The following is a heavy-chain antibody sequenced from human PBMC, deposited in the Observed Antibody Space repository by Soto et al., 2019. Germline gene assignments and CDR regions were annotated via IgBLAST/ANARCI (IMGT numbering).Heavy chain of an antibody. CDR1: GGSISSSSYY. CDR2: IYYSGST. V-gene: IGHV4-39*01. J-gene: IGHJ6*03. CDR3: ARPELKFWCGELSHMAV. Sequence: PSETLSLTCTVSGGSISSSSYYWGWIRQPPGKGLEWIGSIYYSGSTYYNPSLKSRVTISVDTSKNQFSLKLSSVTAADTAVYYCARPELKFWCGELSHMAVWGKGTRVTVS. D-gene: IGHD3-10*01.